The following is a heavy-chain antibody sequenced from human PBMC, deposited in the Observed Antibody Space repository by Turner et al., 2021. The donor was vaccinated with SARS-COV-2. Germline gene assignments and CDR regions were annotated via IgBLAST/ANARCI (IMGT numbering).Heavy chain of an antibody. D-gene: IGHD3-10*01. CDR3: ARLTGTMVRVVIIAPIYYMDV. CDR2: ISAYNGNT. J-gene: IGHJ6*03. V-gene: IGHV1-18*04. Sequence: QVQLVQSGAEVKKPGASVKVACKASGYTFTSYGISWVRQAPGQGLEWMGWISAYNGNTNYAQKRHGRVTMTTDTSTSTAYMELRSLRSDDPAVYYCARLTGTMVRVVIIAPIYYMDVWGKGTTVTVSS. CDR1: GYTFTSYG.